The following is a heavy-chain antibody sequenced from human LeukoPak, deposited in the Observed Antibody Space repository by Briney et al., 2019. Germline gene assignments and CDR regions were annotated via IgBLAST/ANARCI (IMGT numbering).Heavy chain of an antibody. CDR3: ARPSGWYYYFDY. CDR2: IYPGDSDV. CDR1: GYNFTNYW. D-gene: IGHD6-19*01. Sequence: GESLKISCKGSGYNFTNYWIGWVRQMPGKGLEWMGIIYPGDSDVRYSPSFQGQVTISADKSINTAYLQRSSLKASDTAMYYCARPSGWYYYFDYWGQGTLVTVSS. J-gene: IGHJ4*02. V-gene: IGHV5-51*01.